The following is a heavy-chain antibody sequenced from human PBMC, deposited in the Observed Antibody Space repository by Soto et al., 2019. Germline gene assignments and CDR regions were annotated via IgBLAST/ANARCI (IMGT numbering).Heavy chain of an antibody. CDR1: PFTFSDYY. D-gene: IGHD6-6*01. J-gene: IGHJ5*02. Sequence: GGSLRLPCVLSPFTFSDYYMSWIRQDPGKGLGWVSYISTSASYTNYADSVKGRFTISRDNAKNTLYLQMNSLRAADTAVYYCANAPPRRKQLAPLERFDPWAQGTLLPV. CDR3: ANAPPRRKQLAPLERFDP. V-gene: IGHV3-11*03. CDR2: ISTSASYT.